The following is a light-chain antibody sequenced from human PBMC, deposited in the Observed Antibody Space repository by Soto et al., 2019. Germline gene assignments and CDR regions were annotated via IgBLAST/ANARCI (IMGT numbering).Light chain of an antibody. CDR2: DTS. CDR1: QSVSSS. CDR3: QQYNNWPRT. V-gene: IGKV3D-15*01. J-gene: IGKJ1*01. Sequence: EIELTQSPATLSLSPGERATLSCRASQSVSSSLAWYQQKHGQAPRLLISDTSNRATGIPARFSGSGSGTEFTLTISSLQSEDFAVYYCQQYNNWPRTFGQGTKVDIK.